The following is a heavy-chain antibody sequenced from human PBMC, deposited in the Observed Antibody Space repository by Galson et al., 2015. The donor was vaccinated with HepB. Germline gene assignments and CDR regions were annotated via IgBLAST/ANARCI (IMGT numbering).Heavy chain of an antibody. CDR3: AREGKEGRRDGYKHDY. CDR2: IIPILGIA. D-gene: IGHD5-24*01. V-gene: IGHV1-69*04. CDR1: GGTFSSYT. J-gene: IGHJ4*02. Sequence: SVKVSCKASGGTFSSYTISWVRQAPGQGLEWMGRIIPILGIANYAQKFQGRVTITADKSTSTAYMELSSLRSEDTAVYYCAREGKEGRRDGYKHDYWGQGTLVTVSS.